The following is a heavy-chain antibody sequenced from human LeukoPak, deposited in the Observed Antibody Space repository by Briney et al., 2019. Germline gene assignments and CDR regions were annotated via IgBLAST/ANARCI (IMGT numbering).Heavy chain of an antibody. Sequence: GGSLRLSCAASGFTFSSYAMSWVRQAPGKGQEWVSAISGSGDSTYYADSVKGRFTISRDNAKNSLYLQMNSLRAGDTAVYYCARAARAVALDYWGQGTLVTVSS. CDR2: ISGSGDST. D-gene: IGHD6-19*01. J-gene: IGHJ4*02. V-gene: IGHV3-23*01. CDR1: GFTFSSYA. CDR3: ARAARAVALDY.